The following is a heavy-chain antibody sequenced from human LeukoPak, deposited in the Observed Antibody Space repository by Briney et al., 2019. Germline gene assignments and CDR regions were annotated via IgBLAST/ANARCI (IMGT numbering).Heavy chain of an antibody. Sequence: GGSLRLSCAASGFTVSSNYMSWVRQAPGKGLEWVSAISGSGGSTYYADSVRGRFTISRDNSKNTLYLQMNSLRAEDTAVYYCAKDLLLRYFDWLPSNWFDPWGQGTLVTVSS. J-gene: IGHJ5*02. V-gene: IGHV3-23*01. CDR3: AKDLLLRYFDWLPSNWFDP. D-gene: IGHD3-9*01. CDR1: GFTVSSNY. CDR2: ISGSGGST.